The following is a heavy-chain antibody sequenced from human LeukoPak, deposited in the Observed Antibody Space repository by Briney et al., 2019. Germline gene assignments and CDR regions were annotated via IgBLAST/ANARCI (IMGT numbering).Heavy chain of an antibody. CDR2: ISSSSSDI. CDR1: GFIFSSYT. J-gene: IGHJ2*01. Sequence: PGGSLRLSCAASGFIFSSYTMNWVRQAPGKGLEWVSSISSSSSDIYYADSVKGRFTISRDNAKSSLYLQMNSLRAEDTAVYYCARDGSLFEECSGGSCYSYWFFDLWGRGTLVTVSS. V-gene: IGHV3-21*01. D-gene: IGHD2-15*01. CDR3: ARDGSLFEECSGGSCYSYWFFDL.